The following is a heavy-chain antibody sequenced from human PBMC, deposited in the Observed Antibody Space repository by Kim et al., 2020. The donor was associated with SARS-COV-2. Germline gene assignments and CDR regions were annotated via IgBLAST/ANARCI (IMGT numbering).Heavy chain of an antibody. J-gene: IGHJ4*02. CDR1: GYTFTNYW. Sequence: GESLKISCEGSGYTFTNYWIGWVRQMPGKGLEWMGIIYPGDSDTRDSPSFQGQVTISADKSISTAYLQWSSLKASDTAMYYCARTWGGFFPYYFDYWGQGTLVTVSS. V-gene: IGHV5-51*01. D-gene: IGHD3-3*01. CDR3: ARTWGGFFPYYFDY. CDR2: IYPGDSDT.